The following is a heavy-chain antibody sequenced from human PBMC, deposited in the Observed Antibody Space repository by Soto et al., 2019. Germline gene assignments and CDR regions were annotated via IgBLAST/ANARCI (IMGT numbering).Heavy chain of an antibody. CDR3: ARNRIRVWFGELSYFDP. Sequence: QVQLQQWGAGLLKPSETLSLTCAVYGGSFSGYYWSWIRQPPGKGLEWIGEINHSGSTNYNPSLKCRVTISVDTSKHQFSLKLSSVTAADTAVYYCARNRIRVWFGELSYFDPWGQGTLVTVSS. CDR2: INHSGST. D-gene: IGHD3-10*01. J-gene: IGHJ5*02. V-gene: IGHV4-34*01. CDR1: GGSFSGYY.